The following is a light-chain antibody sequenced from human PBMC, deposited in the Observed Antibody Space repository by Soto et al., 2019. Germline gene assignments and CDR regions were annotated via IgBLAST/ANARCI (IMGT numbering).Light chain of an antibody. Sequence: EIVLTQSPGTLSLSPGERATLSCRASQSVSSSYLAWYQQRPGQAPRLLIYGASNRATAIPDRFRGSGSGTDFTLTITRLEPEDFAVYYCQHYGSSPPFPFGPGTKVVIK. CDR2: GAS. CDR1: QSVSSSY. V-gene: IGKV3-20*01. CDR3: QHYGSSPPFP. J-gene: IGKJ3*01.